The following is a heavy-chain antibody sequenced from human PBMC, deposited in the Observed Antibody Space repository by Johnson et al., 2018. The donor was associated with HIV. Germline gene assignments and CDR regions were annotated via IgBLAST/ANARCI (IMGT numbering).Heavy chain of an antibody. Sequence: QVQLVESGGGVVQPGRSLRLSCAASGFTFSSYAMHWVRQAPGKGLEWVAVISYDGSNKYYADSVKGRFTISRDNSKNTLYLQMSSLRAEDTAVYYCASDYGRGSRSGNWQQLATDAFDIWGQGTMVTVSS. CDR1: GFTFSSYA. D-gene: IGHD6-13*01. J-gene: IGHJ3*02. CDR3: ASDYGRGSRSGNWQQLATDAFDI. CDR2: ISYDGSNK. V-gene: IGHV3-30*04.